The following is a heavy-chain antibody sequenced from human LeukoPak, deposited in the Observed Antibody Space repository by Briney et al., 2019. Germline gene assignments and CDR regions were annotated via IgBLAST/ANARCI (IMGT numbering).Heavy chain of an antibody. Sequence: GGSLRLSCAASGFTFSSYWMSWVRQAPEKVLEWVANIKQDGSEKYYVDSVKGRFTISRNNAKNSLYLQMNSLRAEDTAVYYCARDLFLLWFGEGGYWGQGTLVTVSS. CDR3: ARDLFLLWFGEGGY. CDR2: IKQDGSEK. J-gene: IGHJ4*02. V-gene: IGHV3-7*03. D-gene: IGHD3-10*01. CDR1: GFTFSSYW.